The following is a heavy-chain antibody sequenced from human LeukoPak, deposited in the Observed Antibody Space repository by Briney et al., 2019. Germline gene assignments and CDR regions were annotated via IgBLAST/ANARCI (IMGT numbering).Heavy chain of an antibody. V-gene: IGHV4-59*01. Sequence: SETLSLTCTVSGGSISSYYWSWIRQPPGKGLEWIGYIYYSGSTNYNPSLKSRVTISVDTSKNQFSLKLSSVTAADTAVYYCARGIDFWSGYAYNWFDPWGQGTLVTVSS. D-gene: IGHD3-3*01. J-gene: IGHJ5*02. CDR2: IYYSGST. CDR3: ARGIDFWSGYAYNWFDP. CDR1: GGSISSYY.